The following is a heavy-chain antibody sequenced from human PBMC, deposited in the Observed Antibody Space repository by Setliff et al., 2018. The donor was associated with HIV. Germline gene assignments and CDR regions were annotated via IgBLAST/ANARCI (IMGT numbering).Heavy chain of an antibody. V-gene: IGHV1-8*03. CDR1: GYTFTNYY. Sequence: GASVKVSCKASGYTFTNYYIHWVRQAPGQGLEWMGWMNPNSGNTGYAQKFQGRVTITRNTSISTAYMELSSLRSEDTAVYYCATDPRRLSYWGQGTLVTVSS. CDR2: MNPNSGNT. CDR3: ATDPRRLSY. D-gene: IGHD2-21*01. J-gene: IGHJ4*02.